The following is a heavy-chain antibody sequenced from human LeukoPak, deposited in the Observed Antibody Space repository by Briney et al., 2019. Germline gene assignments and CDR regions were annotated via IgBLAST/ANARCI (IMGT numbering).Heavy chain of an antibody. D-gene: IGHD4-11*01. CDR2: INHSGSA. V-gene: IGHV4-34*01. CDR1: GGSFSGYY. CDR3: ASTDDYSNYVDY. Sequence: PSETLSLTCAVYGGSFSGYYWSLIRQPPGKGLEWIGEINHSGSANYNPSLKSRVTISVDTSKNQFSLKLSSVTAADTAVYYCASTDDYSNYVDYWGQGTLVTVSS. J-gene: IGHJ4*02.